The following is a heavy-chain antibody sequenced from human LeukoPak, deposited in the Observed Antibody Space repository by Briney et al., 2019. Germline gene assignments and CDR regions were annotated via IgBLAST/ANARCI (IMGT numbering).Heavy chain of an antibody. CDR2: IYSDGRT. V-gene: IGHV3-53*01. CDR1: GFTVSSNY. CDR3: AKDSSSYDWGYMDV. J-gene: IGHJ6*03. D-gene: IGHD3-22*01. Sequence: GGSLRLSCAASGFTVSSNYMSWVRQAPGKGLEWVSVIYSDGRTRYADSVKGRFTISRDNSKNTLYLEMNSLRAEDTAVYYCAKDSSSYDWGYMDVWGKGTTVTISS.